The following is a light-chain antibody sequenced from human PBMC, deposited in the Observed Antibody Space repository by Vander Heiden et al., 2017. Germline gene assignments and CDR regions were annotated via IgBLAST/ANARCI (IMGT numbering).Light chain of an antibody. Sequence: SALTQPASVSVSPGQSITISCTGTSGDIGGYNYVSWYQQHPGKAPKLMIYDVGSRPSGVSNRFSGSKSCKTASLTISGLQAEDEADYYCCSYTSSSTYVFGTGTKVTVL. CDR3: CSYTSSSTYV. V-gene: IGLV2-14*03. CDR1: SGDIGGYNY. J-gene: IGLJ1*01. CDR2: DVG.